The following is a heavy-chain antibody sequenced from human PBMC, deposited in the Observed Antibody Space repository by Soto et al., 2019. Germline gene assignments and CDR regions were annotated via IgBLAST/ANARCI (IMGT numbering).Heavy chain of an antibody. V-gene: IGHV1-18*01. CDR1: GYTFTSYG. CDR3: ARSPPTTYYYDSSGYPELDY. CDR2: ISAYNGNT. D-gene: IGHD3-22*01. J-gene: IGHJ4*02. Sequence: QVQLVQSGAEVKKPGASVKVSCKASGYTFTSYGISWVRQAPGQGLEWMGWISAYNGNTNYAQKLQGRVTMTTDTSTSTAYMELTSLRSDDTAVYYCARSPPTTYYYDSSGYPELDYWGQGTLVTVSS.